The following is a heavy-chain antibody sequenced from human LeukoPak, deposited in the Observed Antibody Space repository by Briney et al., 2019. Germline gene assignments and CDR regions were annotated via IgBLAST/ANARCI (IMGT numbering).Heavy chain of an antibody. CDR2: IRHSGST. CDR1: GVSFSSYY. D-gene: IGHD2-15*01. J-gene: IGHJ4*02. V-gene: IGHV4-34*01. CDR3: ARERDCSGTGCYIDH. Sequence: SETLSLTCGFYGVSFSSYYWSWIRQPPGKGLEWIGQIRHSGSTNYNPSLKSRVIMSVGTSKRQFSLKLNSVSAADTAVYYCARERDCSGTGCYIDHWGQGTLVTVSS.